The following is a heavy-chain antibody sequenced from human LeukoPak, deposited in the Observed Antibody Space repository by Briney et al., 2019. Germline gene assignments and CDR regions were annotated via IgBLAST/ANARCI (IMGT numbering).Heavy chain of an antibody. CDR2: IYYSGST. D-gene: IGHD4-23*01. CDR3: ARHHYGGNSGLGY. CDR1: GGSISSYY. J-gene: IGHJ4*02. V-gene: IGHV4-59*08. Sequence: SETLSLTCTVSGGSISSYYWSWIRQPPGKGLEWIGYIYYSGSTNYNPSLKSRVTISVDTSKNQFSLKLSSVTAADTAVYYCARHHYGGNSGLGYWGQGTLVTVSS.